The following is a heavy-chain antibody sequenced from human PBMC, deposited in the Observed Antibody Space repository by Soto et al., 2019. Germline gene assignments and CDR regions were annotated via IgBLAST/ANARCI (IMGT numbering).Heavy chain of an antibody. V-gene: IGHV3-21*01. CDR3: ARDSTLSYYDSSGYYYGSRVDAFDI. Sequence: GGSLRLSCAPSGFTFSSYSMNWVRQAPGQGLEWVSSLSSSSSYIYYADSVKGRFTISRDNAKNSLYLQMNSLRSEDTAVYYCARDSTLSYYDSSGYYYGSRVDAFDIWGQGTMVTVSS. CDR2: LSSSSSYI. J-gene: IGHJ3*02. CDR1: GFTFSSYS. D-gene: IGHD3-22*01.